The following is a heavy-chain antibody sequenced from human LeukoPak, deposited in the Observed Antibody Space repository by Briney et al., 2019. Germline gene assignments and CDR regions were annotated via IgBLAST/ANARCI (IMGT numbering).Heavy chain of an antibody. Sequence: SGGSLRLSCTASGFTFSDYYMDWVRQAPGKGLEWVGRTRNKANSYSTEYAASVKGRFTISRDHSKNSLYLQMNSLKSEDTAMYYCARFPYYWGQGDLVTVSS. CDR3: ARFPYY. CDR1: GFTFSDYY. CDR2: TRNKANSYST. V-gene: IGHV3-72*01. J-gene: IGHJ4*02.